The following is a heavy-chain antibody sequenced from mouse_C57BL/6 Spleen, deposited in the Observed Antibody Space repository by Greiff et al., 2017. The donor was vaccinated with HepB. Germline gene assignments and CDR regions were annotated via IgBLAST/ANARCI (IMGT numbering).Heavy chain of an antibody. CDR2: INPNYGTT. J-gene: IGHJ4*01. CDR3: ARGLYYDYDAYAMDY. V-gene: IGHV1-39*01. CDR1: GYSFTDYN. Sequence: EVQLQQSGPELVKPGASVKISCKASGYSFTDYNMNWVKQSNGKSLEWIGVINPNYGTTSYNHKFKGKGTLTVDQSFSTAYMQLNSLTSEDSAVYYCARGLYYDYDAYAMDYWGQGTSVTVSS. D-gene: IGHD2-4*01.